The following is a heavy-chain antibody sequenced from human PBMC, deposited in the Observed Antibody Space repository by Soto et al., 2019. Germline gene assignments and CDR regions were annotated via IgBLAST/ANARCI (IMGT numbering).Heavy chain of an antibody. CDR3: ARDGHGMDV. V-gene: IGHV3-30*03. CDR2: ISYDGSNK. CDR1: GFTFSSYG. J-gene: IGHJ6*02. Sequence: GGSLRLSCAASGFTFSSYGMHWVRQAPGKGLEWVAVISYDGSNKYYADSVKGRFTISGDNSKNTLYLQMNSLRAEDTAVYYCARDGHGMDVWGQGTKVTVSS.